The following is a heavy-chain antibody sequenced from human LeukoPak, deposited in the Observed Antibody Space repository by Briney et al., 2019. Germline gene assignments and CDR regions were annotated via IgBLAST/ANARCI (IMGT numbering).Heavy chain of an antibody. D-gene: IGHD3-10*01. V-gene: IGHV3-30*03. CDR3: ARDSTYYYDSGSSGPHYFDN. Sequence: GGSLRLSCAASGFTFSSYSMNWVRQAPGKGLEWVSLISSGGTYEYYADSVKGRFTISRDNSKNTLYLQLNSLRAEDTAVYYCARDSTYYYDSGSSGPHYFDNWGQGTLVTVSS. CDR2: ISSGGTYE. CDR1: GFTFSSYS. J-gene: IGHJ4*02.